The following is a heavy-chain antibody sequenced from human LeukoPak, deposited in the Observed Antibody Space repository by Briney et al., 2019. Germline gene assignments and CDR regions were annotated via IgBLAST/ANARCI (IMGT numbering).Heavy chain of an antibody. CDR2: INHSGST. Sequence: SETLSLTCAVYGGSFSGYYWSWIRQPPGKGLEWIGEINHSGSTNYNPSLKSRVTISVDTSKNQFSLKLSSVTAADTAVYYCARGRRRTSITMIQITAAAFDIWGQGTMVSVSS. CDR1: GGSFSGYY. V-gene: IGHV4-34*01. D-gene: IGHD3-22*01. CDR3: ARGRRRTSITMIQITAAAFDI. J-gene: IGHJ3*02.